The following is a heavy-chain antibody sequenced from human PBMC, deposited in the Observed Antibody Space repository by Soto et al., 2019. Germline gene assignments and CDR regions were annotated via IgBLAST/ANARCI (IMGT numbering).Heavy chain of an antibody. Sequence: GGSLRLSCAASEFTLSNYAMSCVRQSLGKGLEWVSAISYGGGTTYYADSVKGRFTISRDNSKNTLYLQMNSLRAEDTAVYYCAKNPGYYYDSTGYHFDYWGQGTLVTVSS. CDR2: ISYGGGTT. J-gene: IGHJ4*02. CDR3: AKNPGYYYDSTGYHFDY. V-gene: IGHV3-23*01. CDR1: EFTLSNYA. D-gene: IGHD3-22*01.